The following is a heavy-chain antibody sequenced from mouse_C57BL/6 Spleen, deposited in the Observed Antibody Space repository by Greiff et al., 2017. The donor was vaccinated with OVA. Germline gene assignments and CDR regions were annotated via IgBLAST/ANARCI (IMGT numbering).Heavy chain of an antibody. V-gene: IGHV1-55*01. D-gene: IGHD2-2*01. CDR1: GYTFTSYW. CDR3: ARVPGGYDGLYAMDY. CDR2: IYPGSGST. Sequence: QVQLQQPGAELVKPGASVKMSCKASGYTFTSYWITWVKQRPGQGLEWIGDIYPGSGSTNYNEKFKSKATLTVDTSSSTAYMQLSSLTSEDSAVYYCARVPGGYDGLYAMDYWGQGTSVTVSS. J-gene: IGHJ4*01.